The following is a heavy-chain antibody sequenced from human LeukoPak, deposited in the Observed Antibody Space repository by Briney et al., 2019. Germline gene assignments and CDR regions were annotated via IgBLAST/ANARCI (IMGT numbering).Heavy chain of an antibody. CDR3: ARLGSQGGVAALDY. CDR2: INSDGSST. Sequence: AGGSLRLSCAASGFTFSCCAMHWVRQAPGKGLVWVSRINSDGSSTSYADSVKGRFTISRDNAKNTLYLQMNSLRAEDTAVYYCARLGSQGGVAALDYWGQGTLVTVSS. D-gene: IGHD6-25*01. V-gene: IGHV3-74*01. CDR1: GFTFSCCA. J-gene: IGHJ4*02.